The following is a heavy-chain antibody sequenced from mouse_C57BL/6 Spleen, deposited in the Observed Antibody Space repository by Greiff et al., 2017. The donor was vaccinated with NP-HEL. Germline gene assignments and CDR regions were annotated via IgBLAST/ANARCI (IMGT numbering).Heavy chain of an antibody. D-gene: IGHD1-1*01. V-gene: IGHV1-52*01. J-gene: IGHJ3*01. CDR1: GYTFTSYL. CDR2: IDPSDSET. Sequence: VQLQQPGAELVRPGSSVKLSCKASGYTFTSYLMHWVKQRPIQGLEWIGNIDPSDSETHYNQKFKDKATLTVDKSSSTAYMQLSSLTSEDSAVYYCARSYGSSYEFAYWGQGTLVTVSA. CDR3: ARSYGSSYEFAY.